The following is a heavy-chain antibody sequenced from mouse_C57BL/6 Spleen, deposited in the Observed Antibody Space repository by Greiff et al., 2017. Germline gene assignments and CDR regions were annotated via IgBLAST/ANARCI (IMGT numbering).Heavy chain of an antibody. D-gene: IGHD2-3*01. J-gene: IGHJ2*01. V-gene: IGHV1-18*01. CDR2: INPNNGGT. Sequence: VQLQQSGPELVKPGASVKIPCKASGYTFTDYNMDWVKQSHGKSLEWIGDINPNNGGTIYNQKFKGKATFTLDKSSSTAYMELRSLASEDTAVYNCARGDGLFDYWGQGTTLTVSS. CDR3: ARGDGLFDY. CDR1: GYTFTDYN.